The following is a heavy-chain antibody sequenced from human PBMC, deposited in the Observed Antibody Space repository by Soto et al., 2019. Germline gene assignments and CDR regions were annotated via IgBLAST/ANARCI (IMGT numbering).Heavy chain of an antibody. Sequence: QVQLVESGGGVVQPGRSLRLSCAASGFTFSSYGMHWVRQAPGKGLEWVAVIWYDGSNKYYADSVKGRFTISRDNSKNTLYPQMNSLRAEDTAVYYCARDHCISTSCSPSDAFDIWGQGTMVTVSS. V-gene: IGHV3-33*01. CDR3: ARDHCISTSCSPSDAFDI. J-gene: IGHJ3*02. D-gene: IGHD2-2*01. CDR2: IWYDGSNK. CDR1: GFTFSSYG.